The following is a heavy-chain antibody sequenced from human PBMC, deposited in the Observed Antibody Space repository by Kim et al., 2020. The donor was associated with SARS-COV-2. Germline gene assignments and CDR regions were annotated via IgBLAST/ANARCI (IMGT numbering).Heavy chain of an antibody. D-gene: IGHD6-19*01. V-gene: IGHV3-7*03. CDR1: EFTFSTSW. Sequence: GGSLRLSCAASEFTFSTSWMTWVRQAPGKGLEWVASIKQDAYESYYVDSVKGRFTISRDNAKNLLYLQMNSLRPEDTAVSYCAKGVSVAPHYYYHYGMDVWGQGTTVTVSS. J-gene: IGHJ6*02. CDR2: IKQDAYES. CDR3: AKGVSVAPHYYYHYGMDV.